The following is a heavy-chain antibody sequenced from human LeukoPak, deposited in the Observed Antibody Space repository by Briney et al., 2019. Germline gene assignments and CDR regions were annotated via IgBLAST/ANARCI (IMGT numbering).Heavy chain of an antibody. CDR2: ISGSGGST. CDR1: GFTLNSYA. J-gene: IGHJ4*02. D-gene: IGHD6-13*01. Sequence: GGSLRLSCAASGFTLNSYAMSWVRQAPGKGLEWVSAISGSGGSTYYADSVKGRFTISRDNSKNTLYLQMNSLRAEDTAVYYCARDPTQAAELDYWGQGTLVTVSS. CDR3: ARDPTQAAELDY. V-gene: IGHV3-23*01.